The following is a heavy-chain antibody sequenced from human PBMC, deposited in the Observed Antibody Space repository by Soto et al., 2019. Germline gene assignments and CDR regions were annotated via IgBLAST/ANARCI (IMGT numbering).Heavy chain of an antibody. CDR1: GGSISSYY. V-gene: IGHV4-59*01. D-gene: IGHD6-13*01. CDR3: ARVWAAAAGEKWFDP. Sequence: SETLSLTCTGSGGSISSYYWSWIRQPPGKGLEWIGYIYYSGSTNYNPSLKSRVTISVDTSKNQFSLKLSSVTAADTAVYYCARVWAAAAGEKWFDPWGQGTLVTVCS. CDR2: IYYSGST. J-gene: IGHJ5*02.